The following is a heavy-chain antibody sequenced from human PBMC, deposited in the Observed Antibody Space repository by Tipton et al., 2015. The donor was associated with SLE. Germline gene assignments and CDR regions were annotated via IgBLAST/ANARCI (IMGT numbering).Heavy chain of an antibody. CDR2: T. D-gene: IGHD3-10*01. J-gene: IGHJ5*02. V-gene: IGHV5-51*01. Sequence: TRYSPSFQGQVTISADKSISTAYLQWSSLKASDTAMYYCARPTSLPGWFDPWGQGTLVTVSS. CDR3: ARPTSLPGWFDP.